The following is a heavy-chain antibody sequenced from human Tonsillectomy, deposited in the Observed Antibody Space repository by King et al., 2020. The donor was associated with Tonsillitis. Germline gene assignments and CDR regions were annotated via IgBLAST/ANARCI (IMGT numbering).Heavy chain of an antibody. J-gene: IGHJ6*02. D-gene: IGHD3-3*01. Sequence: LQLQESGPGLGKPSETLSLTCTVSGGSISNSSYSWGWIRQPPGKGLEWIGSIYFSGTPYYNPPLKSRVTISVDTSKNQFSLKLSSVTAADTAVYYCAREAVVVIIRKYYYYGMDVWGQGTTVTVSS. CDR1: GGSISNSSYS. CDR2: IYFSGTP. CDR3: AREAVVVIIRKYYYYGMDV. V-gene: IGHV4-39*02.